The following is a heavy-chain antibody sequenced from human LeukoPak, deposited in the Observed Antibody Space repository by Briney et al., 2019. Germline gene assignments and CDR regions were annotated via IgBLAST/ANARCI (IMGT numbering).Heavy chain of an antibody. CDR2: IYSRDST. D-gene: IGHD2-15*01. Sequence: GGSLRLSCAVSGFTVSSNYMSWVRQAPGKGLECVSVIYSRDSTYYADSVKGRFTISRDNSKNTLYLQMNSLRGDDTAVYYCARRDGGSCLDYWGQGTLVTVSS. J-gene: IGHJ4*02. V-gene: IGHV3-66*03. CDR3: ARRDGGSCLDY. CDR1: GFTVSSNY.